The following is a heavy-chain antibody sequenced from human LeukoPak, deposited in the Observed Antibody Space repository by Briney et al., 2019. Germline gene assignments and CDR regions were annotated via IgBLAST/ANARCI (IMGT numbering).Heavy chain of an antibody. CDR1: GFTFSSYW. Sequence: GSLRLSCAASGFTFSSYWMSWVRRAPGKGLEWVSCSSGTGGGTFYADSVKGRFTISRDNSKNTLYLQMNSLRAEDTAIYFCAKGTPYGYFDYWGQGTLVTVSS. D-gene: IGHD3-10*01. CDR3: AKGTPYGYFDY. J-gene: IGHJ4*02. CDR2: SSGTGGGT. V-gene: IGHV3-23*01.